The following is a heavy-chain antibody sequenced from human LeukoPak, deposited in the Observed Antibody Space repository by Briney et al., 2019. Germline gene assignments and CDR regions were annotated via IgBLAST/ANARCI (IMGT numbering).Heavy chain of an antibody. J-gene: IGHJ4*02. Sequence: GESLKISCKGSGYSFTTYWIAWVRQMPGKGLEWMGIIYPGDSDTRYTPSFQGQVTISADKSINTAYLQWSSLKASDTAVYYCARRGPDTAMGYYFDYWGQGTLVTVSS. CDR1: GYSFTTYW. CDR3: ARRGPDTAMGYYFDY. V-gene: IGHV5-51*01. CDR2: IYPGDSDT. D-gene: IGHD5-18*01.